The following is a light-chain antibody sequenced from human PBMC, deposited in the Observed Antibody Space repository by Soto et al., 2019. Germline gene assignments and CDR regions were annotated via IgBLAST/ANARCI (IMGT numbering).Light chain of an antibody. Sequence: EIVLTQSPATLSLSPGERATLSCRASQSVSSYLAWYQQKPGQAPRLLIYDASNRATGIPARFSGSGSGTDFTLTISSLQAEDFAVYYCQQRSNWRRFTFGPGTKVDIK. CDR3: QQRSNWRRFT. J-gene: IGKJ3*01. CDR2: DAS. V-gene: IGKV3-11*01. CDR1: QSVSSY.